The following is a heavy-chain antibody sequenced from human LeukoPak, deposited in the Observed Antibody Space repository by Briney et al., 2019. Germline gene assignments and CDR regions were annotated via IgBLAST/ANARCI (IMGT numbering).Heavy chain of an antibody. D-gene: IGHD2-2*01. CDR2: ISAYNGNT. CDR3: ARDLCSSTSCSWYYFDY. Sequence: ASVKVSCKASGYTFTSYGISWVRQAPGQGLEWMGWISAYNGNTNYAQKLQGRVTMTTDTSTSTAYMELRSLRSDDTAVYYCARDLCSSTSCSWYYFDYWGQGTLVTVSS. V-gene: IGHV1-18*01. CDR1: GYTFTSYG. J-gene: IGHJ4*02.